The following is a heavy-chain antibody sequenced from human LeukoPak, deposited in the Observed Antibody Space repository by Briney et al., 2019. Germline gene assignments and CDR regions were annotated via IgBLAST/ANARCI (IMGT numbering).Heavy chain of an antibody. CDR3: VRLFGVVTTFDY. J-gene: IGHJ4*02. CDR1: GFTFSTYS. V-gene: IGHV3-7*01. D-gene: IGHD2-21*02. Sequence: SGGSLILSCAASGFTFSTYSMSWVRQAPGKGLDWVASINQDGSAEYYVDSVRGRFTISRDNAKNSLYLQVNSLRVDDTAVYYCVRLFGVVTTFDYWGQGTLVTVSS. CDR2: INQDGSAE.